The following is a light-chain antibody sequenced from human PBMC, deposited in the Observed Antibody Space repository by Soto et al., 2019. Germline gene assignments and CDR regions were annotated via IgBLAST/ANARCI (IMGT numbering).Light chain of an antibody. J-gene: IGLJ3*02. Sequence: QSVLTQPPSVSAAPGQKVTISCSGSGSNIGKNYVSWYQQLPGTAPKLLIYENYKRPSGIPDRFSGSKSGTSATLGVTGLQTGDEADYYCGTWDSSLSAGVFGGGSKLTV. CDR2: ENY. CDR3: GTWDSSLSAGV. CDR1: GSNIGKNY. V-gene: IGLV1-51*02.